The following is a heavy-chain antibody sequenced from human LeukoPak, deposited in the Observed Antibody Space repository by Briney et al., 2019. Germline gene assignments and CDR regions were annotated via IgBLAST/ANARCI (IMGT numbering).Heavy chain of an antibody. CDR3: ARDPFYYDYVWGSYPGPDAFDI. CDR2: ISSSSSTI. V-gene: IGHV3-48*01. Sequence: GGSLRLSCAASGFTFSSYSMNWVRQAPGKGLEWVSYISSSSSTIYYADSVKGRFTISRDNAKNSLYLQMNSLRAEDTAVYYCARDPFYYDYVWGSYPGPDAFDIWGQGTMVTVSS. J-gene: IGHJ3*02. CDR1: GFTFSSYS. D-gene: IGHD3-16*02.